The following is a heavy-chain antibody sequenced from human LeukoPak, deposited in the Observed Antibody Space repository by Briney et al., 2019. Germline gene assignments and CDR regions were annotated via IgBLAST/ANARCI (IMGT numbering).Heavy chain of an antibody. V-gene: IGHV1-8*03. Sequence: GASVKVSCKASGYTFTSYDINWVRQATGQGLEWMGWMNPNSGNTGYAQKFQGRVTITRNTSISTAYMELSSLRSEDTAVYYCARAYYYDSSGYYPYYYYMDVWGQGTMVTVSS. J-gene: IGHJ6*03. CDR2: MNPNSGNT. CDR1: GYTFTSYD. D-gene: IGHD3-22*01. CDR3: ARAYYYDSSGYYPYYYYMDV.